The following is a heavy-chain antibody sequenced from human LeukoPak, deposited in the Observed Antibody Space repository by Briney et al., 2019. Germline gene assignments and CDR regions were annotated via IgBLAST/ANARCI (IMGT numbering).Heavy chain of an antibody. CDR2: IIDDGSST. CDR3: AKEVVVVITTPTEAGFDY. J-gene: IGHJ4*02. V-gene: IGHV3-23*01. D-gene: IGHD3-22*01. CDR1: GFTFSRNV. Sequence: GGSLRLSCAASGFTFSRNVMSWVRQAPGKGLEWVSAIIDDGSSTYYADSVKGRFTISRDNSKNTLYLQMNSLRAEDTAVYYCAKEVVVVITTPTEAGFDYWGQGTLVTVSS.